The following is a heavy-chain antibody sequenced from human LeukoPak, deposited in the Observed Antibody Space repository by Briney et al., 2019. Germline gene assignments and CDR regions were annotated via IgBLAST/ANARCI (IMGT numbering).Heavy chain of an antibody. CDR2: IREDGGDK. CDR1: GFTFSRNG. V-gene: IGHV3-30*02. D-gene: IGHD3-16*01. Sequence: GGSLRLSCGASGFTFSRNGKHWVRQAPGKGLEWVAYIREDGGDKCYADSVKGRFTISRDTSKNMLYMQMNSLRVEDTAVYYCAKDSNWAFDYWGQGTLVSVSS. J-gene: IGHJ4*02. CDR3: AKDSNWAFDY.